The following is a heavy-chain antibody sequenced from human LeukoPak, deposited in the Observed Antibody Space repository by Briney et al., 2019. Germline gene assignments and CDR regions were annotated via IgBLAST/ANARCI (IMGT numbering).Heavy chain of an antibody. CDR2: IYTSGST. CDR3: ARCTYGYYYYGMDV. V-gene: IGHV4-4*09. D-gene: IGHD2-8*01. J-gene: IGHJ6*02. CDR1: GGSISSYY. Sequence: SETLSLTCTVSGGSISSYYWSWIRQPAGKGLEWIGYIYTSGSTNYNPSLKSRVTISVDTSKNQFSLKLNSVTAADTAVYYCARCTYGYYYYGMDVWGQGTTVTVSS.